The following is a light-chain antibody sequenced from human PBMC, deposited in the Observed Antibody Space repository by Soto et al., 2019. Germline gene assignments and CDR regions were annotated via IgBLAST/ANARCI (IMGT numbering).Light chain of an antibody. V-gene: IGLV2-14*01. CDR1: SNDVGGYNY. J-gene: IGLJ1*01. CDR3: ASYRSSSTLYV. CDR2: EVA. Sequence: QSALTRPDSVSGSPGQSITISCTGTSNDVGGYNYVSWYQQHPGKAPKLMIYEVANRPSGVSNRFSGSKSGNTASLTISGLQAEDEADYYCASYRSSSTLYVFGTGTKVTVL.